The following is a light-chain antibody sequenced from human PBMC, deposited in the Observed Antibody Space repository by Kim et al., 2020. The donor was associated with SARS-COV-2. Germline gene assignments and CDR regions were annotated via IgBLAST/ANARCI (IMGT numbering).Light chain of an antibody. CDR1: QSVLYTSNNKNY. CDR3: QQYYSTWWT. V-gene: IGKV4-1*01. CDR2: WAS. J-gene: IGKJ1*01. Sequence: DIVMTQSPDSLAVSLGERATINCKSSQSVLYTSNNKNYLAWYQQKQGQPPKLLIYWASTRESGVPDRFSGSGSGTDFTLTIRSLQAEDVAVYYCQQYYSTWWTFGQGTKVDIK.